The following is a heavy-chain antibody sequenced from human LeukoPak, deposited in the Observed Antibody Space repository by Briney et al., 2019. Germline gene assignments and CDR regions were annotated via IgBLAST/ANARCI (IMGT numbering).Heavy chain of an antibody. V-gene: IGHV3-7*01. D-gene: IGHD1/OR15-1a*01. J-gene: IGHJ4*02. CDR3: AFNNNFKY. CDR1: GPIFSGQW. CDR2: IKYDGSEN. Sequence: PGGSLRLSCTASGPIFSGQWMNWVRHSPGQGLEWVANIKYDGSENYYVDSVKGRFTISREDAKNSLSLQMDSVRPEDTAVYYCAFNNNFKYWGQGTLVIVSS.